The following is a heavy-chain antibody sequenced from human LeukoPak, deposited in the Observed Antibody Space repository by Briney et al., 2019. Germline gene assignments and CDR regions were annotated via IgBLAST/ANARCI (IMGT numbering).Heavy chain of an antibody. Sequence: SETLSLTCTVPGGSISSYYWSWIRQPAGKGLEWIGRIYTSGSTNYNPSLKSRVTISVDTSKNQFSLKLSSVTAADTAVYYCARGPIVVVPAAYGGAYYYYMDVWGKGTTVTVSS. CDR3: ARGPIVVVPAAYGGAYYYYMDV. V-gene: IGHV4-4*07. J-gene: IGHJ6*03. CDR1: GGSISSYY. D-gene: IGHD2-2*01. CDR2: IYTSGST.